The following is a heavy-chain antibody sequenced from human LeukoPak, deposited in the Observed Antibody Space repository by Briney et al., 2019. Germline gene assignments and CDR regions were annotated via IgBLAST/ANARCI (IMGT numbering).Heavy chain of an antibody. D-gene: IGHD6-13*01. Sequence: SETLSLTCTVSGGSISRYYWSWIRQPPGKGLGWIGYIYYSGSTNYNPSLKSRVTISVDTSKNQFSLKLSSVTAADTAVYYCAGKSSSWGYFDYWGQGTLVTVSS. J-gene: IGHJ4*02. CDR2: IYYSGST. V-gene: IGHV4-59*01. CDR3: AGKSSSWGYFDY. CDR1: GGSISRYY.